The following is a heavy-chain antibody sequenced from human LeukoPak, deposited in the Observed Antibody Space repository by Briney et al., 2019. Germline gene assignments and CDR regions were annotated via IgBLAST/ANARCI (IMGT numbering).Heavy chain of an antibody. CDR2: ISGSGGST. CDR3: AKDYYGDYEAYFDY. J-gene: IGHJ4*02. V-gene: IGHV3-23*01. Sequence: GGSLRLSCAASGSTFSSYAMSWVRQAPGKGLEWVSAISGSGGSTYYADSVKGRFTISRDNSKNTLYLQMNSLRAEDTAVYYCAKDYYGDYEAYFDYWGQGTLVTVSS. D-gene: IGHD4-17*01. CDR1: GSTFSSYA.